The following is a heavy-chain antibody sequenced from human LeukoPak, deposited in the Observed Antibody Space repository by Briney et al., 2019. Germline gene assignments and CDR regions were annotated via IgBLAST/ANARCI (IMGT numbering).Heavy chain of an antibody. Sequence: GGSLRLSCAASEFSVGSNYMTWVRQAPGKGLEWVSLIYSGGSTYYADSVKGRFTISRDNSKNTLYLQMNSLRAEDTAVYYCARGLSGYHNTGGQGTLVTVSS. V-gene: IGHV3-66*01. CDR1: EFSVGSNY. J-gene: IGHJ4*02. D-gene: IGHD5-12*01. CDR3: ARGLSGYHNT. CDR2: IYSGGST.